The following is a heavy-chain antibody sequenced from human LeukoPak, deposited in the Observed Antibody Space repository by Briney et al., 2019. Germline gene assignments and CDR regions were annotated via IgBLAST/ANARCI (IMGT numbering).Heavy chain of an antibody. J-gene: IGHJ2*01. Sequence: PSQTLSLTCTVSGGSISGGDYYWSWIRQPPGKGLEWIGYIYYSESTYYNPSLKSRVTISVDTSKNQFSLKLSSVTAADTAVYYCARVRSYDGDYSKGYWYIDLWGRGTLVTVSS. CDR3: ARVRSYDGDYSKGYWYIDL. D-gene: IGHD4-17*01. V-gene: IGHV4-30-4*01. CDR2: IYYSEST. CDR1: GGSISGGDYY.